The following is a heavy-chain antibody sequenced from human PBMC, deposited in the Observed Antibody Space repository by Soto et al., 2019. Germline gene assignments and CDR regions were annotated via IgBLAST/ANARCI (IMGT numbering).Heavy chain of an antibody. CDR1: GGSFSDYY. D-gene: IGHD1-26*01. CDR3: ARTPTRGASAWLDP. V-gene: IGHV4-34*01. CDR2: IHLSGRV. Sequence: QVQLQQWGSGLLKPSETLSLTCAIYGGSFSDYYWHWIRQSPGKGLEWIGDIHLSGRVNFTPSLKSRTSLSMETSRNQFFLTLRSVTAADTSVYFCARTPTRGASAWLDPWGRGHLVTVSS. J-gene: IGHJ5*02.